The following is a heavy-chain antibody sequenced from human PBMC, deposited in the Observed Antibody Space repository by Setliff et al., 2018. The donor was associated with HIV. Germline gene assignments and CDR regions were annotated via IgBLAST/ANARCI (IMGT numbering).Heavy chain of an antibody. CDR2: INPNSDNT. CDR3: ARILRTPYYYYYLDV. J-gene: IGHJ6*03. D-gene: IGHD2-15*01. V-gene: IGHV1-8*01. CDR1: GYAFNSYT. Sequence: ASVKVSCKGSGYAFNSYTLNWVRQATGRGLEWMGWINPNSDNTAYAQKFQGRLTMTRNTSTGTVYMELSSLRSEDTAVYYCARILRTPYYYYYLDVWGKGTTVTVSS.